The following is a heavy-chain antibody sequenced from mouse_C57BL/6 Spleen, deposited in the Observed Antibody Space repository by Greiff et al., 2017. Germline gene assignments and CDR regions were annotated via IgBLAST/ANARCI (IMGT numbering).Heavy chain of an antibody. V-gene: IGHV1-80*01. D-gene: IGHD1-1*01. CDR3: ARNYYGSRYFDY. J-gene: IGHJ2*01. Sequence: QVQLQQSGAELVKPGASVKISCKASGYAFSSYWMNWVKQRPGKGLEWIGQIYPGDGDTNYNGKFKGKATLTADKSSSTAYMPLSSLTSEDSAVYFCARNYYGSRYFDYWGQGTTLTVSS. CDR2: IYPGDGDT. CDR1: GYAFSSYW.